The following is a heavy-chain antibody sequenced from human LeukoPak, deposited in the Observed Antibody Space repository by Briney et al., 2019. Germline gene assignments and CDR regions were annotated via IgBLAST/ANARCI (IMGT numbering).Heavy chain of an antibody. Sequence: SETLSLTCTVSGGSVSSGNYYWSWIRQPPGKGLEWIGYIYYSGSTNYNPSLKSRVTISVDTSKNQFSLKLSSVTAADTAVYYCARDLNRYGMDVWGQGTTVTVSS. J-gene: IGHJ6*02. CDR3: ARDLNRYGMDV. D-gene: IGHD2/OR15-2a*01. CDR2: IYYSGST. CDR1: GGSVSSGNYY. V-gene: IGHV4-61*01.